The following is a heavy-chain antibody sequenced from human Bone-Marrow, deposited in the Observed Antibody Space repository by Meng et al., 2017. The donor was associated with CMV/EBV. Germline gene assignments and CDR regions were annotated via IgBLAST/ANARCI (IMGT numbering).Heavy chain of an antibody. J-gene: IGHJ4*02. V-gene: IGHV1-2*02. CDR1: GYTFTGYY. Sequence: ASVKVSCKASGYTFTGYYMHWVRQAPGQGLEWMGWINPNSGGTNYAQKFQGRVTMTRDTSINTAYMELSRLRSDDTAVYYCARVSHSSSGWRGPFDYWGQGTLVTVSS. D-gene: IGHD6-19*01. CDR3: ARVSHSSSGWRGPFDY. CDR2: INPNSGGT.